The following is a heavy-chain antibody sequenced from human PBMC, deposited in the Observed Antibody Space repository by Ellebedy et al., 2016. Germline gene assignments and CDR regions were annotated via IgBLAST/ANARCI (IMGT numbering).Heavy chain of an antibody. CDR2: TDPTDSYT. V-gene: IGHV5-10-1*01. CDR3: ARRKLRYFDFDF. CDR1: GYTFTDYW. D-gene: IGHD3-9*01. Sequence: GESLKISXKAFGYTFTDYWLTWLRPMPGKGLEWMGRTDPTDSYTKYNPSFQGRVPISTDKSINTAYLQWNSLKASDTAIYYCARRKLRYFDFDFWGQGTLVTVSS. J-gene: IGHJ4*02.